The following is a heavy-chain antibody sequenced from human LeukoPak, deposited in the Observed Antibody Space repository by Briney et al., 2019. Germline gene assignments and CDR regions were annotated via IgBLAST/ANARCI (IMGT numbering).Heavy chain of an antibody. J-gene: IGHJ4*02. D-gene: IGHD4-17*01. CDR2: IYYSGST. CDR3: ARSSVAYGDYPDY. V-gene: IGHV4-59*01. Sequence: PSETLSLTCTVSGGSISSYYWSWIRQPPGKGLEWIGYIYYSGSTNYNPSLKSRVTISVDTSKNQFSLKLSSVTAADTAVYYCARSSVAYGDYPDYWGQGTLVIVSS. CDR1: GGSISSYY.